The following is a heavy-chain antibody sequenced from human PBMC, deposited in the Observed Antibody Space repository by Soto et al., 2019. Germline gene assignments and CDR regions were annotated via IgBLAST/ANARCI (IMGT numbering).Heavy chain of an antibody. Sequence: SVKVSCKASGGTFSSYAISWVRQAPGQGLEWMGGIIPIFGTANYAQKFQGRVTITADESTSTAYMELSSLRSEDTAVYYCASARQYFEWLLPFDYWGQGTLVTVSS. V-gene: IGHV1-69*13. D-gene: IGHD3-9*01. CDR1: GGTFSSYA. J-gene: IGHJ4*02. CDR2: IIPIFGTA. CDR3: ASARQYFEWLLPFDY.